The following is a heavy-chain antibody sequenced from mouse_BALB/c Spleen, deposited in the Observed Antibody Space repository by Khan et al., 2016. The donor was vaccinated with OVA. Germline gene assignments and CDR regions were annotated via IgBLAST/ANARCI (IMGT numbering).Heavy chain of an antibody. Sequence: QVQLQQSGAELVRPGVSVKISCKGSGFTFTDYGIHWVKQSHAKSLEWIGVISSYHGDATYNQRFKGKATMTVDKSSSTAYMELARLTSEDSAIHYCASDTSGEEFAYWGQGTLVTVSA. V-gene: IGHV1S137*01. CDR3: ASDTSGEEFAY. CDR1: GFTFTDYG. CDR2: ISSYHGDA. D-gene: IGHD3-2*01. J-gene: IGHJ3*01.